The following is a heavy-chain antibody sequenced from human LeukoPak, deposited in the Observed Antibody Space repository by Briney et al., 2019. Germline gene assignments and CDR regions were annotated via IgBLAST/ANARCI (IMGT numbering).Heavy chain of an antibody. CDR1: GFTFSSYS. J-gene: IGHJ3*02. CDR3: ARDRSMADAFDI. CDR2: ISSSSSYI. V-gene: IGHV3-21*01. D-gene: IGHD5-24*01. Sequence: GGSLRLSCAASGFTFSSYSMNWVRQAPGKGLEWVSSISSSSSYIYYADSVKGRFTISRDNAKNPLYLQMNSLRAEDTAVYYCARDRSMADAFDIWGQGTMVTVSS.